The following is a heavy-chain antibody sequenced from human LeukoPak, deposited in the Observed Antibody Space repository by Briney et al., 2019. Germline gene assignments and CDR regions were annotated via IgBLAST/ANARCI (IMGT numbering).Heavy chain of an antibody. CDR1: GFTFSSYS. D-gene: IGHD3-10*01. CDR2: ISSSSSYI. V-gene: IGHV3-21*04. Sequence: GGSLRLSCAASGFTFSSYSMNWVRQAPGKGLEWVSSISSSSSYIYYADSVKGRFTISRDSAKNSLYLQMNSLRAEDTAVYYCARDYFGSGNYYLPFEYWGQGTLVTVSS. J-gene: IGHJ4*02. CDR3: ARDYFGSGNYYLPFEY.